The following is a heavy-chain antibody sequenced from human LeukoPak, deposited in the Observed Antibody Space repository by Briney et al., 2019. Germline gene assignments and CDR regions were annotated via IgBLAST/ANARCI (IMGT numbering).Heavy chain of an antibody. D-gene: IGHD5-12*01. Sequence: PGGSLRLSCVASGFSFSTYAMSWVRQAPGKGLEWVSVISGSGGDTSYADSVKGRLTISRDNSKSTLYLQMNSLRAEDTAVYYCTTIRPDYWGQGTLVTVSS. CDR3: TTIRPDY. J-gene: IGHJ4*02. CDR2: ISGSGGDT. CDR1: GFSFSTYA. V-gene: IGHV3-23*01.